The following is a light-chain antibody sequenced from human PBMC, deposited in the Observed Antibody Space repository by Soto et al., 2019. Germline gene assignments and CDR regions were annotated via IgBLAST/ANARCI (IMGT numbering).Light chain of an antibody. CDR3: SSYAHGSTYV. Sequence: QSVLTQPPSASGSPGQSVTISCTGTDSDVGGYNFVSWYQQHPGRAPKLMIYEVYQRPSGVPDRFSGSKSGNTASLTVSGLLAEDEADYYCSSYAHGSTYVFGTGTKVTVL. J-gene: IGLJ1*01. CDR2: EVY. CDR1: DSDVGGYNF. V-gene: IGLV2-8*01.